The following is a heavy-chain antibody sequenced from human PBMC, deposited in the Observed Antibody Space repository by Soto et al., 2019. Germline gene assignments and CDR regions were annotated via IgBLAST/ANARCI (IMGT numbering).Heavy chain of an antibody. CDR3: AKSPSSGDYSLFDY. Sequence: GGSLRLSCAASGFTFTNYAMNWLRLAPGKGLEWVTTISDSGGRTFYADSVNGRFTISRDNSKKTLYLQMNSLRAEDTAVYYCAKSPSSGDYSLFDYWGQGTLVTVSS. CDR1: GFTFTNYA. V-gene: IGHV3-23*01. CDR2: ISDSGGRT. D-gene: IGHD3-22*01. J-gene: IGHJ4*02.